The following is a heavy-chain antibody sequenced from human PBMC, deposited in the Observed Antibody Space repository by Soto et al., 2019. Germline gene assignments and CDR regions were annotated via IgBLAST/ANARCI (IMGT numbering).Heavy chain of an antibody. D-gene: IGHD5-12*01. J-gene: IGHJ4*02. CDR2: IYYSGST. CDR1: GGSISSGGYY. Sequence: SETLSLTCTVSGGSISSGGYYWSWIRQHPGKGLEWIGYIYYSGSTYYNPSLKSRVTISVDTSKNQFSLKLSSVTAADTAVYYCARESRVATTSPVDYWGQGTLVTVSS. V-gene: IGHV4-31*03. CDR3: ARESRVATTSPVDY.